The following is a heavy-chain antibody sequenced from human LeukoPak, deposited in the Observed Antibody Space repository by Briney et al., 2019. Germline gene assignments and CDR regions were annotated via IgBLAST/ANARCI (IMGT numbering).Heavy chain of an antibody. CDR2: IYTSGST. Sequence: SETLSLTCTVSGGSISSYYWSWIRQPAGKGLEWIGRIYTSGSTNYNPSLKSRVTMSVDTSKNQFSLKLSSVTAADTAVYYCTRDLYSSSWFDPWGQGTLVTVSS. D-gene: IGHD6-13*01. J-gene: IGHJ5*02. CDR3: TRDLYSSSWFDP. V-gene: IGHV4-4*07. CDR1: GGSISSYY.